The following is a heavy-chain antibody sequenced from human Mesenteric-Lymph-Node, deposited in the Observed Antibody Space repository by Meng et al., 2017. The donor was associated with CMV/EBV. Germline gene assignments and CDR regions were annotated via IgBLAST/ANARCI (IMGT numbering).Heavy chain of an antibody. CDR2: IYHSGSS. V-gene: IGHV4-4*02. J-gene: IGHJ4*02. CDR3: ARGNSMFD. D-gene: IGHD2/OR15-2a*01. Sequence: LSLTCAVSGDSLSSNNWWSWVRQAPGKGLESVGEIYHSGSSNQNPSLKTRVTISIDMSKNQFSLGLTSVTAADTATYYCARGNSMFDWGQGTPVTVSS. CDR1: GDSLSSNNW.